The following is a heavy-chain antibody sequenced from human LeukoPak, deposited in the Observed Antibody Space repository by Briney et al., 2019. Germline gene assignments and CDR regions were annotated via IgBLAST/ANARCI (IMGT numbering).Heavy chain of an antibody. J-gene: IGHJ4*02. CDR2: IYTSGST. CDR1: GGSISSYY. Sequence: SETLSLTCTVSGGSISSYYWSWIRQPAGKGLEWIGRIYTSGSTNYNPSLKSRVTMSVDTSKNQFSLKLSSVTAADTAVYYCARADWIAVAGYYFDYWGQGTLVTVSS. V-gene: IGHV4-4*07. D-gene: IGHD6-19*01. CDR3: ARADWIAVAGYYFDY.